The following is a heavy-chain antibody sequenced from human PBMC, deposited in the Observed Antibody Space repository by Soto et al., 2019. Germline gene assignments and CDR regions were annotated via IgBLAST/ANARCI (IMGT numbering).Heavy chain of an antibody. J-gene: IGHJ4*02. D-gene: IGHD6-19*01. Sequence: SETLSLTCTVSGGSISTSSYYWGWIRQPPGKGLEWIGSIYYSGSTYYNPSLKSRVTISADTSKNQFSLKLSSVTAADTAVYYCARRIAAVGDKRAYWGQGSLVTVSS. CDR1: GGSISTSSYY. CDR3: ARRIAAVGDKRAY. CDR2: IYYSGST. V-gene: IGHV4-39*01.